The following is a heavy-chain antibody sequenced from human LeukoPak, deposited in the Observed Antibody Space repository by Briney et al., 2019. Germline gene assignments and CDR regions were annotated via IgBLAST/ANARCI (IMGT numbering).Heavy chain of an antibody. Sequence: GGSLRLSCPASRFAFSSDAMTWVRQTPGKGLEWVSTIDVSGDRTNYADSVKGRFTISRDNSKSTLYLQVNSLRVEDTAIYYCAKDVYYDSSGYDYWGQGTLVTVSS. CDR3: AKDVYYDSSGYDY. J-gene: IGHJ4*02. D-gene: IGHD3-22*01. CDR1: RFAFSSDA. CDR2: IDVSGDRT. V-gene: IGHV3-23*01.